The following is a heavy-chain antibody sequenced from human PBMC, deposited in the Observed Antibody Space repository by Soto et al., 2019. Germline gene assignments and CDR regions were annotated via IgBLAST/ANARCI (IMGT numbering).Heavy chain of an antibody. D-gene: IGHD2-2*01. Sequence: QVQVLQSGAEVKKPGASVKVSCKASGYTFATYGISWVRQAPGQGLEWMGWISAYTNNANHAQKFQDRVTMTTDTSTSTAFMELRGLRAHATAVYYCAVCNFPSVSSCPASHDFWGQGTLVPVSS. CDR1: GYTFATYG. V-gene: IGHV1-18*01. J-gene: IGHJ4*02. CDR2: ISAYTNNA. CDR3: AVCNFPSVSSCPASHDF.